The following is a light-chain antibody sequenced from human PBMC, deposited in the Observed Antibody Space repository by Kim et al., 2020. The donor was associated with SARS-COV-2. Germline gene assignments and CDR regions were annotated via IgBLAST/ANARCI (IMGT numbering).Light chain of an antibody. V-gene: IGKV3-15*01. CDR2: GAS. CDR1: QSVGSD. CDR3: QQYNKWPPRA. J-gene: IGKJ1*01. Sequence: EIVMTQSPATLSVSPGERATLSCRASQSVGSDLAWYQHKPGQAPRLLIYGASTRATDIPARFSGSGSGTEFTLTINSLQSEDFAVYYCQQYNKWPPRAFGQGTKVDIK.